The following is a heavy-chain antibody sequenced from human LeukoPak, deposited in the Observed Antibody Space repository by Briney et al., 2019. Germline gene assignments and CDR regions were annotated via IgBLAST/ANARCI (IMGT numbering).Heavy chain of an antibody. Sequence: ASVKVSCKASGYTFTSYGISWVRQAPGQGPEWMGWISAYNGNTNYAQKFQGRVTMTRNTSISTAYMGLSSLRSEDTAVYYCARVGLDIVVVPAASDNWFDPWGQGTLVTVSS. CDR1: GYTFTSYG. V-gene: IGHV1-18*04. CDR3: ARVGLDIVVVPAASDNWFDP. D-gene: IGHD2-2*03. CDR2: ISAYNGNT. J-gene: IGHJ5*02.